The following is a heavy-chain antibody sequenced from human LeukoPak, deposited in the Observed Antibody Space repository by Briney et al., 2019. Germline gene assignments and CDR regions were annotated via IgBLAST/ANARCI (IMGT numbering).Heavy chain of an antibody. CDR1: GDSVSSNSAA. CDR2: TYYRSKWYN. J-gene: IGHJ4*02. D-gene: IGHD3-22*01. V-gene: IGHV6-1*01. CDR3: AREKFHDSSGYYYVDY. Sequence: SQTLSLTCAISGDSVSSNSAAWNWLRQSPSRGLEWLGRTYYRSKWYNDYAVSVKSRITINPDTSKNQFSLQLNSVTPEDTAVYYCAREKFHDSSGYYYVDYWGQGTLVTVSS.